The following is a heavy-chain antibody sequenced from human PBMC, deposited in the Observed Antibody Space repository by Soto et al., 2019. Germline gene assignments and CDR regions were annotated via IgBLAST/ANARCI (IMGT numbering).Heavy chain of an antibody. CDR1: GFTFSNYG. J-gene: IGHJ4*02. CDR3: AKVRADYYYGSGPFDY. D-gene: IGHD3-10*01. V-gene: IGHV3-30*18. Sequence: QVQLVESGGGVVQPGRSLRLSCAASGFTFSNYGMHWVRQAPGKGLEWVALISSDGSNKYYADSVKGRFTISRDNSKNTLYLQMNTLRAEDTAVYYCAKVRADYYYGSGPFDYWGQGNLVTVSS. CDR2: ISSDGSNK.